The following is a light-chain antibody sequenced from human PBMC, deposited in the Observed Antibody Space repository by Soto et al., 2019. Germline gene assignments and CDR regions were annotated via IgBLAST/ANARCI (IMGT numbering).Light chain of an antibody. CDR3: SSCAGSNNFV. V-gene: IGLV2-8*01. CDR2: EVS. CDR1: SSDVGGYNY. Sequence: QSALTQPPSASGSPGQSVTISCTGTSSDVGGYNYVSWCQQHPGKAPKLMIYEVSERPSGVPDRFSGSKSSNSASLTVSGLQAEDEADYYCSSCAGSNNFVFGTGTKVTVL. J-gene: IGLJ1*01.